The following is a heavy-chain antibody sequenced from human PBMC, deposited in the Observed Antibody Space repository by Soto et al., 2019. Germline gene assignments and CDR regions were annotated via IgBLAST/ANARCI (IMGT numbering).Heavy chain of an antibody. CDR3: AHTLSPIRYVGGDNFDY. D-gene: IGHD3-9*01. V-gene: IGHV2-5*02. J-gene: IGHJ4*02. Sequence: QITLKGSGPTLVKPTQTLTLTCTFSGFSLSTSGVGVGWIRQPPGKALEWLALIYWDDDKRYSPSLKSRLTITKDTSKNQVVLTMTNMDPVDTATYYCAHTLSPIRYVGGDNFDYWGQGTLVTVSS. CDR2: IYWDDDK. CDR1: GFSLSTSGVG.